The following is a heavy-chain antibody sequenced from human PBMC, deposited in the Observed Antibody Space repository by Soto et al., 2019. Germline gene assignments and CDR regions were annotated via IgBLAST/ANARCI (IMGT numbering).Heavy chain of an antibody. CDR2: ISRRSSTI. Sequence: GGSLRLSCAPSGFTFSRYSMNWVRQAPRKCLESISKISRRSSTIYLADSVKGRFAITRYNAETSLHLQINSLRDEDTAVYYCARPQACVYFYGARDYNGKDVWGRGTKVTVSS. D-gene: IGHD3-10*01. V-gene: IGHV3-48*02. J-gene: IGHJ6*01. CDR3: ARPQACVYFYGARDYNGKDV. CDR1: GFTFSRYS.